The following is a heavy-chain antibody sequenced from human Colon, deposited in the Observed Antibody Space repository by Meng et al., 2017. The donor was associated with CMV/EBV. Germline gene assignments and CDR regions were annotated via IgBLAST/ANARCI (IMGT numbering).Heavy chain of an antibody. J-gene: IGHJ4*02. CDR3: ASGGYSGYDTIDY. Sequence: AAGFTFSNNAMHWVRQAPGKGLEWAAVISHDEKNKYNIDSVKGRFTISRDNSKNTVYLQMSSLRADDTAVYYCASGGYSGYDTIDYWGQGALVTVSS. CDR1: GFTFSNNA. V-gene: IGHV3-30*04. CDR2: ISHDEKNK. D-gene: IGHD5-12*01.